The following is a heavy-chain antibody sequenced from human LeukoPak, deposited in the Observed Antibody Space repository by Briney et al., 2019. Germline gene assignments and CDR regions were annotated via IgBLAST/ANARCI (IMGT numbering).Heavy chain of an antibody. CDR2: ISGSGGST. D-gene: IGHD3-3*01. V-gene: IGHV3-23*01. CDR3: AKFPDYDFWSGSNWFDP. J-gene: IGHJ5*02. Sequence: PGGSLRLSCAASGFTFSSYAMSWVRQAPGKGLEWVSAISGSGGSTYYAGSVKGRFTISRDNSKNTLYLQMNSLRAEDTAVYYCAKFPDYDFWSGSNWFDPWGQGTLVTVSS. CDR1: GFTFSSYA.